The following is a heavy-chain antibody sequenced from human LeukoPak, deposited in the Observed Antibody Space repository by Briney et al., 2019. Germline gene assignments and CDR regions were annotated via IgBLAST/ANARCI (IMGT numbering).Heavy chain of an antibody. CDR3: ASARGYYDRDLDY. J-gene: IGHJ4*02. D-gene: IGHD3-22*01. CDR2: INHSGST. CDR1: GGSFSGYY. V-gene: IGHV4-34*01. Sequence: PSETLSLTCAVYGGSFSGYYWSWIRQPPGKGLEWIGEINHSGSTNYNPSLKSRVTISVDTSKNQFSLKLSSVTAADTAVYYCASARGYYDRDLDYWGQGTLVTVSS.